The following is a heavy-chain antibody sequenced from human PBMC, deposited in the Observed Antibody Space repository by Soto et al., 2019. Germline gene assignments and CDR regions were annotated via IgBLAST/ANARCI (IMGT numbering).Heavy chain of an antibody. CDR3: AREEVVVPAATDYYYYMDV. D-gene: IGHD2-2*01. V-gene: IGHV3-11*01. CDR1: GFTFSDYY. CDR2: ISSSGSTI. Sequence: GGSLRLSCAASGFTFSDYYMSWIRQAPGKGLEWVSYISSSGSTIYYADSVKGRFTISRDNAKNSLYLQMNSLRAEDTAVYYCAREEVVVPAATDYYYYMDVWGKGTTVTVSS. J-gene: IGHJ6*03.